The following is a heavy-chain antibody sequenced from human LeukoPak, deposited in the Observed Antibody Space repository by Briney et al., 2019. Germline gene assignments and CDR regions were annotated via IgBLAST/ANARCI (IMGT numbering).Heavy chain of an antibody. D-gene: IGHD6-19*01. Sequence: SETLSLTCTVSGGSSTNYLWSWVRQSPGKGLEWVGYIYNSGNTNYNPSLKSRVTISRDMSRNQFSLKLRSVTAADTAVYYCARVSGSGWYYFDHWGQGTLVTVSS. V-gene: IGHV4-59*01. CDR1: GGSSTNYL. J-gene: IGHJ4*02. CDR3: ARVSGSGWYYFDH. CDR2: IYNSGNT.